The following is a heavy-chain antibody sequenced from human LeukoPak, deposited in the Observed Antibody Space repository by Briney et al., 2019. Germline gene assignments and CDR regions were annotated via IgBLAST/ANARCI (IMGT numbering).Heavy chain of an antibody. V-gene: IGHV5-51*01. CDR3: ARSQWLSSISYYFDY. D-gene: IGHD6-19*01. Sequence: GESLKISCKGSGYSFTSYWIGWVRQMPGKGLEWMGIIYPGDSDTRYSPSFQGQVTISADKSISTAYLQWSSLKASDTAMYYCARSQWLSSISYYFDYWGQGTLVTVSS. CDR2: IYPGDSDT. J-gene: IGHJ4*02. CDR1: GYSFTSYW.